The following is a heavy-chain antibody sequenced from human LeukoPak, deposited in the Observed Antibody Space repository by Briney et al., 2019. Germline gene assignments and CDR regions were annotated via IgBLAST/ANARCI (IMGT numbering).Heavy chain of an antibody. D-gene: IGHD4-23*01. Sequence: SETLSLTCTVSGGSISSGDYYWSWIRQPPGKGLEWIGYIYYSGSTYYNPSLKSRVTISVDTSKNQFSLKLSSVTAADTAVYYCARDYTPAYGGNSGDDAFDIWGQGTMVTVSS. V-gene: IGHV4-30-4*08. CDR3: ARDYTPAYGGNSGDDAFDI. CDR2: IYYSGST. CDR1: GGSISSGDYY. J-gene: IGHJ3*02.